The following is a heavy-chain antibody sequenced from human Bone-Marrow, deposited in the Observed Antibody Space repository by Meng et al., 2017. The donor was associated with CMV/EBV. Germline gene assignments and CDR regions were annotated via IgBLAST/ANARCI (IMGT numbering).Heavy chain of an antibody. Sequence: GGSLRLSCAASGFTFSSYSMNWVRQAPGKGLEWVSSISSSSSYIYYADSVKGRFTISRDNAKNSLYLQMNSLRAEDTAVYYCARDPFEGYCSGGSCPGWYFAPWGRGNLV. V-gene: IGHV3-21*01. CDR1: GFTFSSYS. D-gene: IGHD2-15*01. CDR2: ISSSSSYI. CDR3: ARDPFEGYCSGGSCPGWYFAP. J-gene: IGHJ2*01.